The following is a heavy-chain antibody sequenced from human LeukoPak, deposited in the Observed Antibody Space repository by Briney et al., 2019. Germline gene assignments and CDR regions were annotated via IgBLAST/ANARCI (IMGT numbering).Heavy chain of an antibody. CDR3: AREEDYSNYGLDH. D-gene: IGHD4-11*01. Sequence: GGSLRLSCAASGFTFSSYWMHWVRQAPGKGLVWVSRINSDGSSTSYADSVKGRFTISRDNAKNTLYLQMNSLRAEDTAVYYCAREEDYSNYGLDHWGQGTLVTVSS. V-gene: IGHV3-74*01. CDR1: GFTFSSYW. CDR2: INSDGSST. J-gene: IGHJ4*02.